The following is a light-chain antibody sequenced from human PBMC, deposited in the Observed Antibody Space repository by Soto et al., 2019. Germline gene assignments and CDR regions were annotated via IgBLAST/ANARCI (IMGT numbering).Light chain of an antibody. J-gene: IGLJ1*01. Sequence: QSVLTQPASASGTPGQRVTISCSGSSSNIGSNFVSWYQQLPGTAPKLLIYSNSQRPSGVPDRISGSKSGTSASLAISGLRSEDDADYSCAVWDDSLSGYVFGTGTKVTVL. CDR3: AVWDDSLSGYV. CDR1: SSNIGSNF. V-gene: IGLV1-47*02. CDR2: SNS.